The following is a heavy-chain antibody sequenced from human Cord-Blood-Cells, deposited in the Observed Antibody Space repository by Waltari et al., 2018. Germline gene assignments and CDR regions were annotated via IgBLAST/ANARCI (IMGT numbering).Heavy chain of an antibody. D-gene: IGHD5-18*01. V-gene: IGHV1-69*01. J-gene: IGHJ4*02. CDR1: GGTFSSYA. CDR2: IIPSFGTA. Sequence: QVQLVQSGAEVKKPGSSVKVSCKASGGTFSSYAISWVRQAPGQGLEWMGGIIPSFGTANYAQKFQGRVTITADESTSTAYMELSSLRSEDTAVYYCARANRENIQLWSYTIDYWGQGTLVTVSS. CDR3: ARANRENIQLWSYTIDY.